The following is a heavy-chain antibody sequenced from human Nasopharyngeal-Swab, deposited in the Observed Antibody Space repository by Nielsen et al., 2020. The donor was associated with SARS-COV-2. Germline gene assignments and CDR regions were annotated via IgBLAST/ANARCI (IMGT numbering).Heavy chain of an antibody. J-gene: IGHJ4*02. Sequence: GESLKISCAASGFTFSSYEMNWVRQAPGKGLEWVSYISSSGSTIYYADSVKGRFTISRDNAKNSLYLQMNSLRAEDTAVYYCARDTCSGGNCYTDYWGQGTLVTVSS. D-gene: IGHD2-15*01. CDR3: ARDTCSGGNCYTDY. CDR1: GFTFSSYE. CDR2: ISSSGSTI. V-gene: IGHV3-48*03.